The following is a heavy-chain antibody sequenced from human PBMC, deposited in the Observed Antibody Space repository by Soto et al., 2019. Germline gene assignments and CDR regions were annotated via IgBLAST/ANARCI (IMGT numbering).Heavy chain of an antibody. Sequence: QVQLVQSGAEEKKPGASVKVSCKASGYTFTSYAMHWVRQAPGQRLEWMGWINDGNGNTKYSQKVQGRVTITRDTSASTAYMELSSLRAEDTAVDYCARGYTFPFDPWGQGTLVTVSS. V-gene: IGHV1-3*05. CDR1: GYTFTSYA. D-gene: IGHD1-26*01. J-gene: IGHJ5*02. CDR3: ARGYTFPFDP. CDR2: INDGNGNT.